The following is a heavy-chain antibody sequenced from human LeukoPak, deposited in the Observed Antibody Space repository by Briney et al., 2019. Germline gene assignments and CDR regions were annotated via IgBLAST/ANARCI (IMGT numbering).Heavy chain of an antibody. CDR2: IIPIFGTA. V-gene: IGHV1-69*05. J-gene: IGHJ3*02. CDR1: GGTFSSYA. Sequence: AASVKVSCKASGGTFSSYAISWVRQAPGQGLEWMGGIIPIFGTANYAQKFQGRVTITRNTSISTAYMELSSLRSEDTAVYYCARTPQNSSGYPSAFDIWGQGTMVTVSS. D-gene: IGHD3-22*01. CDR3: ARTPQNSSGYPSAFDI.